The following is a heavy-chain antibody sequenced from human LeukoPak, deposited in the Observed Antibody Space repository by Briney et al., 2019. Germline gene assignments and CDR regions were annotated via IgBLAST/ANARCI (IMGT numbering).Heavy chain of an antibody. J-gene: IGHJ6*02. D-gene: IGHD3-9*01. V-gene: IGHV4-34*01. CDR1: GGSFSGYY. CDR3: ARTRDILTGYPMYYCYYGMDV. Sequence: PSETLSLTCAVYGGSFSGYYWSWIRQPPGKGLEWIGEINHSGSTNYNPSLKSRVTISVDTSKNQFSLKLSSVTAADTAVYYCARTRDILTGYPMYYCYYGMDVWGQGTTVTVSS. CDR2: INHSGST.